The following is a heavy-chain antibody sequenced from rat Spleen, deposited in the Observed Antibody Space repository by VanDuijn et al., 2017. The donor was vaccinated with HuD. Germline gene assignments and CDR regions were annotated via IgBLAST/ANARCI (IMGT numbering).Heavy chain of an antibody. CDR1: GYSITSNY. Sequence: EVQLQESGPGLVKPSQSLSLTCSVTGYSITSNYWGWIRKFPGNKMEWIGHISYSGSTSYNPSLQSRISLTRDTSKNQFFLQVNSVTTEDTATYFCAREEEGIVSWGQGVMVTVSS. V-gene: IGHV3-1*01. CDR3: AREEEGIVS. CDR2: ISYSGST. D-gene: IGHD1-11*01. J-gene: IGHJ2*01.